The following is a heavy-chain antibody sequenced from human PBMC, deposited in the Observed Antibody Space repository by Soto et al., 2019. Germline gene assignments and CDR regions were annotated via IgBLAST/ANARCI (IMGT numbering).Heavy chain of an antibody. CDR2: ISSSSNYI. J-gene: IGHJ6*02. CDR3: ARGKAALPGDYYGMDV. Sequence: XGSLRLSCAASGFTFSSYSMNWVRQAPGKGLEWVSSISSSSNYIYYPNSVKGRFTISRDNAKNSLYLQMKSLRAEDTAVYYCARGKAALPGDYYGMDVWGQGTTVTVSS. D-gene: IGHD6-6*01. V-gene: IGHV3-21*01. CDR1: GFTFSSYS.